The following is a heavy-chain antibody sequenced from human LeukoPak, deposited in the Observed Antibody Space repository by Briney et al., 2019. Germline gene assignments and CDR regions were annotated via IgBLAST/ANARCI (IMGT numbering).Heavy chain of an antibody. CDR3: ARVKDDIVPAYYGMDV. Sequence: GASVKVSCKASGYTFTGYYMHWVRQAPGQGLEWMGWINPNSGGTDYAQKFQGRVTMTRNTSISTAYMELSSLRSEDTAVYYCARVKDDIVPAYYGMDVWGQGTTVTVSS. V-gene: IGHV1-2*02. CDR2: INPNSGGT. J-gene: IGHJ6*02. CDR1: GYTFTGYY. D-gene: IGHD2-2*01.